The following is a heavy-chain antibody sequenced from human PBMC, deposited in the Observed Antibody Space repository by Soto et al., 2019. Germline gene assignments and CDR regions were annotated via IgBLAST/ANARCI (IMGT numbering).Heavy chain of an antibody. CDR3: ARDFYYHGSGTMGGYFDY. Sequence: GGSLRLSCAVSGFALSSYSIAWVRQAPGKGLEWVSFTFNYAGRLYYADSVKGRFTISRDNSKNTLYVQMNSLRAEDTAVYYCARDFYYHGSGTMGGYFDYWGQGTLVTVSS. D-gene: IGHD3-10*01. CDR2: TFNYAGRL. CDR1: GFALSSYS. J-gene: IGHJ4*02. V-gene: IGHV3-21*01.